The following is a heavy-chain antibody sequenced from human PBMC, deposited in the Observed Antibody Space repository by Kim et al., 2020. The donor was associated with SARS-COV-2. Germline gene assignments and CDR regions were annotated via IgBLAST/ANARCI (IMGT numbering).Heavy chain of an antibody. CDR2: INPSNDAT. V-gene: IGHV1-46*01. CDR3: SRNRIPMVRGAPDY. D-gene: IGHD3-10*01. Sequence: ASVKVSCKASGYTFTSYYVHWVRQAPGQGLEWMGIINPSNDATTYAQKFQGRVTLTRDTSTSTVYMELSSLISDDTALYYCSRNRIPMVRGAPDYWGPGT. CDR1: GYTFTSYY. J-gene: IGHJ4*02.